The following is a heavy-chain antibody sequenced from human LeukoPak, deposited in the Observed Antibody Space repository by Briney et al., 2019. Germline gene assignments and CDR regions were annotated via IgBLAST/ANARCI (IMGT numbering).Heavy chain of an antibody. D-gene: IGHD1-26*01. V-gene: IGHV3-30*18. CDR2: ISYDGSDK. J-gene: IGHJ4*02. CDR1: GFTFSTYG. Sequence: GGSLRLSCAASGFTFSTYGMHWVRQAPGKGLEWVTDISYDGSDKYYAGSVKGRFTISRDNSRNTLYLQMNSLRVEDTAVYYCAKEVGTFTLDYWGQGTLVTVSS. CDR3: AKEVGTFTLDY.